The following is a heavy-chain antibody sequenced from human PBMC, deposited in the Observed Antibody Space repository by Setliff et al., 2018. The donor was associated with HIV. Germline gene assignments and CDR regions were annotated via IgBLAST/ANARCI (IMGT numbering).Heavy chain of an antibody. Sequence: SLTCAVSGGSISSSNWWTWVRQPPGKGLEWIGEIYQSGSTNYNPSLKSRVTISVDKSKKQFSLKLSSVTAADTAVYYCARPNYYDSGGYPDGFDIWGQGTMVTVSS. D-gene: IGHD3-22*01. CDR3: ARPNYYDSGGYPDGFDI. V-gene: IGHV4-4*02. CDR1: GGSISSSNW. CDR2: IYQSGST. J-gene: IGHJ3*02.